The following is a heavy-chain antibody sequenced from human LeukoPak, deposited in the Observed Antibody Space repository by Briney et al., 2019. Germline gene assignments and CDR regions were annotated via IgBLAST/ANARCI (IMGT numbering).Heavy chain of an antibody. V-gene: IGHV1-2*02. Sequence: ASEKVSCKASGYTFSGYHMHWVRHAPGQGLEWMGCIYPNSGGTNYAQKFHSRVTMTRDTSTSTAYMELSRLRSDDTAVYFCARASTYYDNRGFLYYFNYWGQGTLVTVSS. D-gene: IGHD3-22*01. CDR1: GYTFSGYH. CDR3: ARASTYYDNRGFLYYFNY. J-gene: IGHJ4*02. CDR2: IYPNSGGT.